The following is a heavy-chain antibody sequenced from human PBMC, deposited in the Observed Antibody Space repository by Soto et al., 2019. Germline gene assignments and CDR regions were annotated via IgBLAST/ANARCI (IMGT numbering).Heavy chain of an antibody. V-gene: IGHV4-39*01. J-gene: IGHJ4*02. CDR1: GGSISSSSYY. D-gene: IGHD3-16*01. CDR3: ARRGRGGSHRE. CDR2: IYYSGST. Sequence: QLQLQESGPGLVKPSETLSLTCTVSGGSISSSSYYWGWIRQPPGKGLEWIGSIYYSGSTYYNPSLQSXXTXSVXTSKNQSSLKLRSVTAADPAVYYCARRGRGGSHREWGQGTLVTVSS.